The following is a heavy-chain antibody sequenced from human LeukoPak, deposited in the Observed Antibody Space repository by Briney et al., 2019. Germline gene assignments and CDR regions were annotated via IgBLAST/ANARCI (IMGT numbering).Heavy chain of an antibody. V-gene: IGHV3-48*03. CDR1: GFTFSSSA. CDR2: ISNSDTTI. CDR3: ARGLVGYYAMDV. J-gene: IGHJ6*02. Sequence: GGSLRLSCAASGFTFSSSAMNWVRQAPGKGLEWISYISNSDTTIDYADSVKGRFTISRDNAKNSLYLQMNSLRVEDTAVYYCARGLVGYYAMDVWGQGTTVTVSS. D-gene: IGHD3-10*01.